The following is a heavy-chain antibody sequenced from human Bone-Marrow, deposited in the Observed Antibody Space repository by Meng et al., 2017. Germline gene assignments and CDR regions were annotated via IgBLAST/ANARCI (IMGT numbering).Heavy chain of an antibody. Sequence: QVQVEEVGPGRVKPSETLALTCTVSGGSSSSYYWSWIRQPPGKGLEWIGYIYYSGSTNYNPSLKSRVTISVDTSKNQFSLKLSSVTAADSAVYYCARGPTTMAHDFDYWGQGTLVTVSS. J-gene: IGHJ4*02. CDR1: GGSSSSYY. V-gene: IGHV4-59*12. CDR3: ARGPTTMAHDFDY. CDR2: IYYSGST. D-gene: IGHD4-11*01.